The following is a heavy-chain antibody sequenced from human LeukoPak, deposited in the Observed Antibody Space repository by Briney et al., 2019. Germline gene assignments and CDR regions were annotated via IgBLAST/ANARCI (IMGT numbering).Heavy chain of an antibody. Sequence: SETLSLTCTVSGASISNSSYYWGWIRQPPGKGLEWIGNIYYSGSTYYNPSLKSRVTISIDTSKNQFSLKLNSVTAADTAVYYCARQGVSLVAHCGGDCYAFDQWGQGSLVTVSS. D-gene: IGHD2-21*02. CDR2: IYYSGST. V-gene: IGHV4-39*01. CDR3: ARQGVSLVAHCGGDCYAFDQ. J-gene: IGHJ4*02. CDR1: GASISNSSYY.